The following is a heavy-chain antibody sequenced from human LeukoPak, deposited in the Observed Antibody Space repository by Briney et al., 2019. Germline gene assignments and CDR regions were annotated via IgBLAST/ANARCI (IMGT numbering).Heavy chain of an antibody. D-gene: IGHD3-10*01. CDR2: ISGSGGST. CDR3: ARLVRDYFDY. CDR1: GFTFSSYG. J-gene: IGHJ4*02. V-gene: IGHV3-23*01. Sequence: GGSLRLSCAASGFTFSSYGMSWVRQAPGKGLEWVSAISGSGGSTYYADSVKGRFTISRDNAKNSLYLQMNSLRAEDTAVYYCARLVRDYFDYWGQGTLVTVSS.